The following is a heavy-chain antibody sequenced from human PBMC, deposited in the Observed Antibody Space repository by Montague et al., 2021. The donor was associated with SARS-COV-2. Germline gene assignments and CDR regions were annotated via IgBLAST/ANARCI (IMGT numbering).Heavy chain of an antibody. CDR2: TYYRSKWHN. CDR1: GDSVSSNSAA. Sequence: CAISGDSVSSNSAAWNWIGQSPSRGLEWLGRTYYRSKWHNDYAVSVKSRITINPDTSKNQFSLRLKSVTPEDTAVYYCARGWVATIPHMDNWGQGSLVIVSS. CDR3: ARGWVATIPHMDN. J-gene: IGHJ4*02. D-gene: IGHD5-12*01. V-gene: IGHV6-1*01.